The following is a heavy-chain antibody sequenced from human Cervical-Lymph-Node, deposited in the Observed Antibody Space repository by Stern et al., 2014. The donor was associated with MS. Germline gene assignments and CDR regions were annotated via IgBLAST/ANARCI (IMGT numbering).Heavy chain of an antibody. CDR1: GYTVTSYY. V-gene: IGHV1-46*01. CDR3: AREIHGHFDS. CDR2: INPSGGST. Sequence: MQLVESGAEVKKPGASVKVSCKTSGYTVTSYYMHWVRQAPGQGLEWMGVINPSGGSTTYAQKFQGRVTMTSDTSTSTIYMELSSLRSEDTAIYYCAREIHGHFDSWGQGTLVTVSS. J-gene: IGHJ4*02. D-gene: IGHD5-18*01.